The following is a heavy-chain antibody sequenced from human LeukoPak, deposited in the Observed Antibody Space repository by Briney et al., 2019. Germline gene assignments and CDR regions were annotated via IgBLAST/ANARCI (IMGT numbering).Heavy chain of an antibody. V-gene: IGHV3-23*01. D-gene: IGHD2-21*01. J-gene: IGHJ4*02. CDR2: ISGRGVDT. CDR1: GFTFSTYA. Sequence: GGSLRLSCAASGFTFSTYAMTWVRQAPGGGLEWVSSISGRGVDTYYADSVKGRFTISRDNSNNTLYLQMNSLRAEDTAVYFCAKWGYCSPSGGQYYFDYWGQGTLVTVSS. CDR3: AKWGYCSPSGGQYYFDY.